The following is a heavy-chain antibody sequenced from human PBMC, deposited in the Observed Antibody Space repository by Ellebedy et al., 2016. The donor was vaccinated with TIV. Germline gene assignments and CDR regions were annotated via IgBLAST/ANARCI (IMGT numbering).Heavy chain of an antibody. D-gene: IGHD6-25*01. J-gene: IGHJ3*01. CDR1: GLDLSMYD. V-gene: IGHV3-23*01. CDR2: ISPGGGST. Sequence: GESLKISXAASGLDLSMYDMIWVRQSPGKGLKWVSSISPGGGSTYYADSVKGRFTISRDNSKNMVYLHMISLRADDTALYYCARRLRMSAAGVAFDVWGLGTTVTVSS. CDR3: ARRLRMSAAGVAFDV.